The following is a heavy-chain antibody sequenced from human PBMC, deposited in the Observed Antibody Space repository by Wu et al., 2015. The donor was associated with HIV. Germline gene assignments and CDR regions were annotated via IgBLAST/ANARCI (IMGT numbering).Heavy chain of an antibody. D-gene: IGHD1-26*01. J-gene: IGHJ6*02. CDR3: AREVVEVGATSYYYYYYGMDV. Sequence: QVQLVQSGAEVKKPGASVKVSCKASGYTFTSYGISWVRQAPGQGLEWMGWISAYNGNTNYAQKLQGRVTMTTDTSTSTAYMELRSLRSDDTAVYYCAREVVEVGATSYYYYYYGMDVWGQGTTVTVSS. CDR1: GYTFTSYG. CDR2: ISAYNGNT. V-gene: IGHV1-18*01.